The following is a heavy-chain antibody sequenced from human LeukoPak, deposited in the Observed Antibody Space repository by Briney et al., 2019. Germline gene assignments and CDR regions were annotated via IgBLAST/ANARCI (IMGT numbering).Heavy chain of an antibody. J-gene: IGHJ4*02. D-gene: IGHD6-19*01. CDR1: GGSISSYY. V-gene: IGHV4-4*07. Sequence: PSETLSLTCTVSGGSISSYYWSWIRQPAGKGLEWIGRIYTSGSTNYNPSLKSRVTMSVDTSKNQFSLKLSSVTAADTAVYYCARALRGPLIEVAGTGGFDYWGQETLVTVSS. CDR2: IYTSGST. CDR3: ARALRGPLIEVAGTGGFDY.